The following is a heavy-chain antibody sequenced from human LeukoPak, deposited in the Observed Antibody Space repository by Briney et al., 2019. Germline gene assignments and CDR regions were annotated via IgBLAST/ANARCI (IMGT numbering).Heavy chain of an antibody. D-gene: IGHD2-2*01. CDR2: ISYDGSNK. J-gene: IGHJ1*01. CDR1: GFTFSSYA. CDR3: SKGHCSSTSCLSSAEYFQY. Sequence: GRSLRLSCAASGFTFSSYAMHWVRQAPGKGLEWVAVISYDGSNKYYADSVKGRFTISRDNSKNTLYLQMNSLRAEDTAVYYCSKGHCSSTSCLSSAEYFQYWGQGTLVTVSS. V-gene: IGHV3-30-3*01.